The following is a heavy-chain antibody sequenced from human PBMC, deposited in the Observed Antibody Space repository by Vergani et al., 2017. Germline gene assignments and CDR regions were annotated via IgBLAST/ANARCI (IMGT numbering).Heavy chain of an antibody. J-gene: IGHJ3*02. CDR2: ISSSSSYI. D-gene: IGHD3-3*01. Sequence: EVQLLESGGGLVKPGGSLRLSCAASGFTFSSYSMNWVRQAPGKGLEWVSSISSSSSYIYYADSVKGRFTISRDNAKNSLYLQMNSLRAEDTAVYYCARARGASPRITIFGEVSDKGGAFDIWGQGTMVTVSS. CDR1: GFTFSSYS. CDR3: ARARGASPRITIFGEVSDKGGAFDI. V-gene: IGHV3-21*01.